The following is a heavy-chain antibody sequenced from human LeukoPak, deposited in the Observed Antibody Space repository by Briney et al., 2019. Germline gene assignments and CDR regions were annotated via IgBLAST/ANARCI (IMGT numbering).Heavy chain of an antibody. Sequence: GGSLRLSCAASGFTFSSYGMSWVRQAPGKGLEWVSAISGSGGSTYYADSVKGRFTISRDNSKNSLYLQMNSLRAEDTAVYYCAREPPTYYYDSSGYYFDYWGQGTLVTVSS. J-gene: IGHJ4*02. D-gene: IGHD3-22*01. CDR3: AREPPTYYYDSSGYYFDY. CDR2: ISGSGGST. V-gene: IGHV3-23*01. CDR1: GFTFSSYG.